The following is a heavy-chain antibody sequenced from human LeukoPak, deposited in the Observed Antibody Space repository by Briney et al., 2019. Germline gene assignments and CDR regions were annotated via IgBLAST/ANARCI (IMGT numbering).Heavy chain of an antibody. Sequence: SVRVSCKASGGTFSSYAISWVRQAPGQGLEWMGRIIPIFGTANYAQKFQGRVTITTDESTSTAYMELSSLRSEDTAVYYCARDPHPSYGQYLVDYWGQGTLVTVSS. D-gene: IGHD5-18*01. CDR1: GGTFSSYA. CDR3: ARDPHPSYGQYLVDY. J-gene: IGHJ4*02. CDR2: IIPIFGTA. V-gene: IGHV1-69*05.